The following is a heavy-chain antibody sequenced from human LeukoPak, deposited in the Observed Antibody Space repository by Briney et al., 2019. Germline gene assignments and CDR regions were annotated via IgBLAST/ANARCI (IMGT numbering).Heavy chain of an antibody. V-gene: IGHV3-21*04. Sequence: GGSLRLCCAASGFPFRRYSMNWVRHATGKGLELVSSISSSSTHTYYADSVKGRFTISRDNAKNSLYLQMNSLRAEDTALYYCARDQGGTGSWYEGEGYWGQGTLVTVSS. CDR3: ARDQGGTGSWYEGEGY. J-gene: IGHJ4*02. CDR1: GFPFRRYS. CDR2: ISSSSTHT. D-gene: IGHD6-13*01.